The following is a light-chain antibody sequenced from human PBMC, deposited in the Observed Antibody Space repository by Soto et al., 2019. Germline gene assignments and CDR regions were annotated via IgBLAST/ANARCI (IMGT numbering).Light chain of an antibody. J-gene: IGKJ1*01. CDR1: QSVSSSY. CDR3: HQRQSWPRT. Sequence: EIVLTQSPGTLSLSPGERATLSCRASQSVSSSYLAWYQQKPGQAPRLLIYQTSIRAAGIPARFSASGTGTDFTLTISDVQPEDFAVYYCHQRQSWPRTFGQGTKVDI. V-gene: IGKV3D-20*02. CDR2: QTS.